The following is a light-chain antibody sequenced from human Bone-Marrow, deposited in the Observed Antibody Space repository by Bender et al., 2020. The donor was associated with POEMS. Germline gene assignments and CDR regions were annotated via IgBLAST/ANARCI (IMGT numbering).Light chain of an antibody. J-gene: IGLJ2*01. CDR2: EVT. CDR3: SSYAGSTKL. CDR1: TSDVGDYNY. Sequence: QSALTQPASVSGSPGQSMTISCTGTTSDVGDYNYVSWYQQHPGKAPKLIISEVTERPSGVPDRFSGSKSGNTASLTVSGLQAEDEADYFCSSYAGSTKLFGGGTKLTVL. V-gene: IGLV2-8*01.